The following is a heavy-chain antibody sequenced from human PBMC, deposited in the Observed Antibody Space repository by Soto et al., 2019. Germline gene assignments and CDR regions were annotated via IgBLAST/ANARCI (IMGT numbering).Heavy chain of an antibody. CDR1: GDTFTDYY. CDR2: VNPSGGHT. D-gene: IGHD2-21*02. Sequence: QVQLMQSGAEVKKPGASVKVSCKASGDTFTDYYIHWVRQAPGRGLEWMGTVNPSGGHTTYAQHFLGRGSMSGDTTTSTLYMELTSLTSDDTAIYYCARGGHVVVVTAALDYWGQGTLVTVSS. J-gene: IGHJ4*02. V-gene: IGHV1-46*01. CDR3: ARGGHVVVVTAALDY.